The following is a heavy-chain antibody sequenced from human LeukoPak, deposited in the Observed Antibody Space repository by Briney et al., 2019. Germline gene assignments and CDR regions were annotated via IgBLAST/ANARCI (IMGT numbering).Heavy chain of an antibody. D-gene: IGHD3-10*01. CDR3: ATGPPRVLWFGELFSDY. CDR1: GFTFSNAW. CDR2: IKSKTDGGTT. J-gene: IGHJ4*02. Sequence: PGGSLRLSCAASGFTFSNAWMSWVRQAPGKGLEWVGRIKSKTDGGTTDYAAPVKGRFTISRDDSKNTLYLQMNSLKTEDTAVYYCATGPPRVLWFGELFSDYWGQGTLVTVSS. V-gene: IGHV3-15*01.